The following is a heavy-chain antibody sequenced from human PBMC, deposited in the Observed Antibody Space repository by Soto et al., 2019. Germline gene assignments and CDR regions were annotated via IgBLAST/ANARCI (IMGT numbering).Heavy chain of an antibody. J-gene: IGHJ4*02. V-gene: IGHV3-48*03. Sequence: EVQLVESGGGLVQPGGSLRLSCAASGFSFNTYEMNWVRQAPGKGLEWVSYISTSGSTISYADSVKGRFTISRDNGKNALYLQMNSLIAEDTAVYYCAYGGSCDYWGQGTQVTISS. CDR1: GFSFNTYE. CDR3: AYGGSCDY. D-gene: IGHD1-26*01. CDR2: ISTSGSTI.